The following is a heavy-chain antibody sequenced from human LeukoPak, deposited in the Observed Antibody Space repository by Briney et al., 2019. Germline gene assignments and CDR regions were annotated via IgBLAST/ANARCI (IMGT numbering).Heavy chain of an antibody. CDR3: ARDSPPWIAAAGTDYYYGMDV. CDR1: GGSISSGGYY. V-gene: IGHV4-31*03. CDR2: IYYSGST. J-gene: IGHJ6*04. D-gene: IGHD6-13*01. Sequence: PSQTLSLTGTVSGGSISSGGYYWSWIRHHPGKGLEWIGYIYYSGSTYYNPSLKSRVTISVDTSKNQFSLKLSSVTAPDTAVYYCARDSPPWIAAAGTDYYYGMDVWGKGTTVTVSS.